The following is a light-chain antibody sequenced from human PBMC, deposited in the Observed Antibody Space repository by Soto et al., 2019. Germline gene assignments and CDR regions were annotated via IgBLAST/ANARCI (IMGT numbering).Light chain of an antibody. J-gene: IGLJ1*01. V-gene: IGLV2-14*03. CDR3: SSHSSSTTDV. Sequence: QSVLTQPASVSGSPGQSIAVSCTGTSSDVGGYDYVSWYQHHPGKAPKLMIYDVSNRPSGVSNRFSGSKSGSTASLTISGLQAEDEADYYCSSHSSSTTDVFGTGTKLTVL. CDR1: SSDVGGYDY. CDR2: DVS.